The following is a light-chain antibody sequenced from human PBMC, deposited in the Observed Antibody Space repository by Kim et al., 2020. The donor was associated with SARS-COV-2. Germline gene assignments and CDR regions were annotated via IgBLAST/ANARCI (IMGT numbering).Light chain of an antibody. CDR3: SSYAGGNNLV. J-gene: IGLJ3*02. CDR1: SSDVGGYNY. CDR2: EVS. V-gene: IGLV2-8*01. Sequence: GQSVTISCTGTSSDVGGYNYVSWYQQHPDKAPKFMIYEVSKRPSGVPDRFSGSKSGNTASLTVSGLQAEDEADYYCSSYAGGNNLVFGGGTQLTVL.